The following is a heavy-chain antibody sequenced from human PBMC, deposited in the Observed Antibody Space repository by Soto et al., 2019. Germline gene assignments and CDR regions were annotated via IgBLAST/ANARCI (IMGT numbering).Heavy chain of an antibody. CDR1: GFTFDDYA. CDR3: AKVTKGGSIAVAGHEGYFQH. Sequence: GGSLRLSCAASGFTFDDYAMHWVRQAPGKGLEWVSGISWNSGSIGYADSVKGRFTISRDNAKNSLYLQMNSLRAEDTALYYCAKVTKGGSIAVAGHEGYFQHWGQGTLVTVSS. V-gene: IGHV3-9*01. J-gene: IGHJ1*01. CDR2: ISWNSGSI. D-gene: IGHD6-19*01.